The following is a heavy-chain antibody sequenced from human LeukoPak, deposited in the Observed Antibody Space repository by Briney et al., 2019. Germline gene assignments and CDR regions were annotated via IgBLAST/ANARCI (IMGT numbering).Heavy chain of an antibody. J-gene: IGHJ4*02. V-gene: IGHV4-34*01. Sequence: PSETLSLTCAIYGGSFSDYYWSWIRQPPGKGLEWMGEINHSGSTNYNPSLKRRVTMSVDTSKNQFSLKLSSVTAADTAVYYCAREGTIYDSSGYNLDYWGQGTLVTVSS. D-gene: IGHD3-22*01. CDR1: GGSFSDYY. CDR2: INHSGST. CDR3: AREGTIYDSSGYNLDY.